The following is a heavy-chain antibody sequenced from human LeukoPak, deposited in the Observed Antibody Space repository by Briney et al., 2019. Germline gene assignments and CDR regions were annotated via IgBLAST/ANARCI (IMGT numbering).Heavy chain of an antibody. V-gene: IGHV3-30*03. CDR3: ARDLYPGIAAAGNYFDY. CDR1: GFTFSSYG. D-gene: IGHD6-13*01. Sequence: PGGSLRLSCAASGFTFSSYGMHWVRQAPGKGLEWVAVISYDGSNKYYADSVKGRFTMSRDNSKNALYLQMNSLRAEDTAVYYCARDLYPGIAAAGNYFDYWGQGTLVTVSS. J-gene: IGHJ4*02. CDR2: ISYDGSNK.